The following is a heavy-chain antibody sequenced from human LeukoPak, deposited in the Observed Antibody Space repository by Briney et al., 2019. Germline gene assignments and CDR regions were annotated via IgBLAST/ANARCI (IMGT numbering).Heavy chain of an antibody. CDR1: GVSISSYY. Sequence: SETLSLTCTVSGVSISSYYGSGLRQPPGKGLEWIGYIYYSGSTNYNPSLKSRVTISVDTSKNQFSLKLSSVTAADTAVYYCARVHPHPNYYDSSGYPLPSFNVCRQGTMVTVSS. CDR2: IYYSGST. D-gene: IGHD3-22*01. V-gene: IGHV4-59*01. J-gene: IGHJ3*01. CDR3: ARVHPHPNYYDSSGYPLPSFNV.